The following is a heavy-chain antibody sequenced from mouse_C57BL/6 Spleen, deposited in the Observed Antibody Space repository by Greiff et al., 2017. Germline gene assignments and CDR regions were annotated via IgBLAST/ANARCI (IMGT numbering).Heavy chain of an antibody. V-gene: IGHV5-12*01. Sequence: EVQGVESGGGLVQPGGSLKLSCAASGFTFSDSYMYWVRQTPEKRLEWVAYISNGGGSTYYPDTVKGRFTISRDNAKNTLYLQMSRLKSEDTAMYYCARQAVYYAMDYWGQGTSVTVSS. J-gene: IGHJ4*01. CDR3: ARQAVYYAMDY. CDR2: ISNGGGST. CDR1: GFTFSDSY.